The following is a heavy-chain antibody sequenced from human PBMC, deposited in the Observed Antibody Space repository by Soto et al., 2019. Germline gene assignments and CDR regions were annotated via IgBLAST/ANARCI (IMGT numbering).Heavy chain of an antibody. CDR3: AREGPQTVCGRESAFVI. D-gene: IGHD3-16*01. V-gene: IGHV1-3*01. Sequence: QGQLVHSGAEVKKPGASVKVSCKASGYTFTNYPIQWVRQAPGQRLEWMGWINAGYGNTKYSQKFQGRVTITRDTSASTVYMELSSLRSEDTAVYYCAREGPQTVCGRESAFVIWGQGTVVSVSS. CDR2: INAGYGNT. CDR1: GYTFTNYP. J-gene: IGHJ3*02.